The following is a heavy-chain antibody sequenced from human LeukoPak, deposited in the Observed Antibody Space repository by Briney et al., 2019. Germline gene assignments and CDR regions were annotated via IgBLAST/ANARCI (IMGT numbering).Heavy chain of an antibody. CDR2: INHSGST. CDR1: GGSISSYY. Sequence: SETLSLTCTVSGGSISSYYWGWIRQPPGKGLEWIGEINHSGSTNYNPSLKSRVTISVDTSKNQFSLKLSSVTAADTAVYYCARARRIAARLYWYFDLWGRGTLVTVSS. J-gene: IGHJ2*01. CDR3: ARARRIAARLYWYFDL. V-gene: IGHV4-34*01. D-gene: IGHD6-6*01.